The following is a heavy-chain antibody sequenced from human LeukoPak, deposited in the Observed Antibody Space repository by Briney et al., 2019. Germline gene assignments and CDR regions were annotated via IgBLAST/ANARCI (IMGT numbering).Heavy chain of an antibody. J-gene: IGHJ6*02. CDR1: GXSFTGYY. Sequence: KPSETLSLTSAVYGXSFTGYYWSWIRQPPGTGLEWIGEINHSGSTNYNPSLKSRVTISVDTSKNQFSLKLSSMTAADTAVYYCARSQLQLDYYGMDVWGQGTTVTVSS. CDR2: INHSGST. CDR3: ARSQLQLDYYGMDV. V-gene: IGHV4-34*01. D-gene: IGHD4-11*01.